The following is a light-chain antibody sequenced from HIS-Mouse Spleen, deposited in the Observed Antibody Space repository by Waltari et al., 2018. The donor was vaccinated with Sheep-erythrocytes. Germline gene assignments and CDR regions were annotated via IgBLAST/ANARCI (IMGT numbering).Light chain of an antibody. J-gene: IGLJ2*01. V-gene: IGLV2-11*01. CDR1: SSDVGGYNY. CDR3: CSYAGSYTVV. CDR2: DVS. Sequence: QSALTQPRSVSGSPGQSVTISCTGTSSDVGGYNYVSWYQQHPGKPPKLMNYDVSKRPSGVPDRFSGSKSGNTASLTISGLQAEDEADYYCCSYAGSYTVVFGGGTKLTVL.